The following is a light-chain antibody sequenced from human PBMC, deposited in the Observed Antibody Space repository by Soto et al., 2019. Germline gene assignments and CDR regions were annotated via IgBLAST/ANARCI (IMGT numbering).Light chain of an antibody. CDR2: EVS. CDR3: CSYAGNSIVM. J-gene: IGLJ3*02. Sequence: QSVLTQPASVSGSPGQSITISCTGTSSDVGSYKFVSWYQQHPGKAPKLTMYEVSKRPSGVSNRFSGSKSGNTASLTISGLQAEDEADYYCCSYAGNSIVMFGGGTQLTVL. V-gene: IGLV2-23*02. CDR1: SSDVGSYKF.